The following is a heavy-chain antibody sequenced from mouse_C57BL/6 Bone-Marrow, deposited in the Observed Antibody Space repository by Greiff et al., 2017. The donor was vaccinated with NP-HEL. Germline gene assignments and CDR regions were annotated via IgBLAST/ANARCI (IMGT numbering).Heavy chain of an antibody. CDR2: INSDGGST. D-gene: IGHD1-1*01. V-gene: IGHV5-2*01. J-gene: IGHJ1*03. Sequence: EVMLVESGGGLVQPGESLKLSCESNEYEFPSHDMSWVRKTPEKRLELVAAINSDGGSTYYPDPMERRFIISRDNTKKTLYLQMSSLRSEDTALYYCAVLRRYWYFDVWGTGTTVTVSS. CDR3: AVLRRYWYFDV. CDR1: EYEFPSHD.